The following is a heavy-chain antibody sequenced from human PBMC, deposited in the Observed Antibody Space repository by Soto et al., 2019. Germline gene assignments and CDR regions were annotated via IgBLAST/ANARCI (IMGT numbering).Heavy chain of an antibody. Sequence: PGGSMRLSCTASGFTFNIHAMTWVRQAPGKGLEWVSVISSNAFAIYYADSVRGRFTISRDNSMNAVYLQVSSLRVEDTARYFGAKGRGSSSGVFDYWGQGALVTVS. J-gene: IGHJ4*02. CDR1: GFTFNIHA. D-gene: IGHD7-27*01. CDR2: ISSNAFAI. CDR3: AKGRGSSSGVFDY. V-gene: IGHV3-23*01.